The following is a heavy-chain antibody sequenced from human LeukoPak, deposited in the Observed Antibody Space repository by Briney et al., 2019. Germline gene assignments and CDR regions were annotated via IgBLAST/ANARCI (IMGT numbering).Heavy chain of an antibody. CDR1: GGTFSSYA. CDR2: IVPIFGTA. CDR3: AREVYSSGWYDVNFQH. V-gene: IGHV1-69*06. J-gene: IGHJ1*01. D-gene: IGHD6-19*01. Sequence: SVKVSCKASGGTFSSYAISWVRQAPGQRLEWMGGIVPIFGTANYAQKFQGRVTITADKSTSTAYMELSSLRSEDTAVYYCAREVYSSGWYDVNFQHWGQGTLVTVSS.